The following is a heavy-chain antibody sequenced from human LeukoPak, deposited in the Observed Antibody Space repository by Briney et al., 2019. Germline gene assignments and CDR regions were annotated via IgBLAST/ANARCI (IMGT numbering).Heavy chain of an antibody. CDR3: ARDGYYSLGYFDY. CDR2: INHSGST. CDR1: GGSFSGYY. D-gene: IGHD5-24*01. Sequence: SETLSLTCAVYGGSFSGYYWSWIRQPPGKGLEWIGEINHSGSTNYNPSLKSRVTISVDMSKNQFSLKLSSVTAADTAVYYCARDGYYSLGYFDYWGQGTLVTVSS. V-gene: IGHV4-34*01. J-gene: IGHJ4*02.